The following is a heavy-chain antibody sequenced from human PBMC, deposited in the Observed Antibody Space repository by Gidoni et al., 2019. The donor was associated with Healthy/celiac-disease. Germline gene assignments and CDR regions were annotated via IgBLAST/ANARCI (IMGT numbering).Heavy chain of an antibody. CDR2: IGTAGDK. V-gene: IGHV3-13*04. CDR3: ARGTGGYLDP. CDR1: GFTFSSYD. Sequence: EVQLVESGGGLVQPGGSLRLSCAASGFTFSSYDMHWVRQATGKGLEWVSAIGTAGDKYYPGAVKGRFTISRENAKNSLYLQMNSLRAGDTAVYYCARGTGGYLDPWGQGTLVTVSS. J-gene: IGHJ5*02. D-gene: IGHD1-26*01.